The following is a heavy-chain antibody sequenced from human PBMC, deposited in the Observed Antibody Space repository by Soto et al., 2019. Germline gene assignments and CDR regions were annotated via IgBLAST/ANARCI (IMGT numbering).Heavy chain of an antibody. V-gene: IGHV4-34*01. Sequence: SETLSLTCAVYGGSFRGDYWSWIRKPPGKGLEWIGEINHSGSTNYNPSLKSRVTISVDTSKNQFSLKLSSVTAADTAVYYCAAIIAVAGTERDRFDYWGQGTLVTVSS. CDR1: GGSFRGDY. J-gene: IGHJ4*02. CDR2: INHSGST. CDR3: AAIIAVAGTERDRFDY. D-gene: IGHD6-19*01.